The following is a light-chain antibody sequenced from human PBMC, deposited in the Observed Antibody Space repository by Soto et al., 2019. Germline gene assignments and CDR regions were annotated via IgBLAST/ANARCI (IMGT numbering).Light chain of an antibody. J-gene: IGKJ2*01. CDR1: QGISSY. CDR2: AAS. Sequence: AIRMTQSPSSLSASTGDRVTITCRASQGISSYLAWYQQKPGKAPKLLIYAASTLQGGVPSRFSGSGSGTDFNLTISCLQSEDFATYYYQQYYSYPYTFGQGTKLQIK. CDR3: QQYYSYPYT. V-gene: IGKV1-8*01.